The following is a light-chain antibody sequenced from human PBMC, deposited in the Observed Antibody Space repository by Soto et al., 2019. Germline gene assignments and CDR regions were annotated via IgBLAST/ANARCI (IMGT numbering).Light chain of an antibody. Sequence: EIVLTQTPGTLSLSPGERATLSCRASQSVSSSYLAWYQQKPGQAPRLLIYGASSRAPGIPDRFSGSGSGTDFTLTISRLEPADFAVYYCQQYGSSPYTFGQGTKLEIK. J-gene: IGKJ2*01. CDR2: GAS. CDR3: QQYGSSPYT. V-gene: IGKV3-20*01. CDR1: QSVSSSY.